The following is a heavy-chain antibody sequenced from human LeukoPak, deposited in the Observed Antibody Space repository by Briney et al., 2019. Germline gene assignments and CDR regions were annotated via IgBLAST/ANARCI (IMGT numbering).Heavy chain of an antibody. CDR2: ISGIGGT. J-gene: IGHJ4*02. V-gene: IGHV3-23*01. D-gene: IGHD3-10*01. CDR3: AKDWKSGSGTDYRWGGDY. Sequence: PGGSLRLSCAASGFTFSSYAMSWVRQAPGKGLEWVSTISGIGGTYYADSVKGRFTISRDTSKNTLYLQMDSLRAEDTALYYFAKDWKSGSGTDYRWGGDYWGQGTLVTVSS. CDR1: GFTFSSYA.